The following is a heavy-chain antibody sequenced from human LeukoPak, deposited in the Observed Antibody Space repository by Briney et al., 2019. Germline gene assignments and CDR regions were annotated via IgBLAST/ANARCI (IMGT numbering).Heavy chain of an antibody. CDR3: APWGMVPSTGP. Sequence: ASVKVSCKTSGYSFTGYYIHWVRQAPGQGLEWMGWINPNSGGTKFAQKFQVRVTMTRDTSINTAYMELSRLTSGDTAVYYCAPWGMVPSTGPWGQGTLVTVSS. V-gene: IGHV1-2*02. CDR2: INPNSGGT. D-gene: IGHD1-1*01. J-gene: IGHJ5*02. CDR1: GYSFTGYY.